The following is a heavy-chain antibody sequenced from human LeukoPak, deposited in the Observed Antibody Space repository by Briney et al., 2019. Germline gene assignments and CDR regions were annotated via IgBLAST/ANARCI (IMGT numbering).Heavy chain of an antibody. D-gene: IGHD3-3*01. J-gene: IGHJ3*02. V-gene: IGHV4-34*01. CDR2: INHSGSN. CDR1: GGSFSGYY. Sequence: PSETLSLTCAVYGGSFSGYYWSWIRQPPGKGLEGIGEINHSGSNNYNPSLKSRVTISVDPSKNQYSLKLSPVTDADTAVYYCARADNYDFWSGYAANPDRPDAFDIWGQGTMVTVSS. CDR3: ARADNYDFWSGYAANPDRPDAFDI.